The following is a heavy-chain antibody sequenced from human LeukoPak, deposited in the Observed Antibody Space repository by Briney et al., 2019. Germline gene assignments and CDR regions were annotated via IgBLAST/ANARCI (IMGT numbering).Heavy chain of an antibody. CDR3: ARDVPPRYDFWSGYSPLYYYYYGMDV. Sequence: ASVKVSCKASGYTFTSYGISWVRRAPGQGLEWMGWISAYNGNTNYAQKLQGRVTTTTDTSTSTAYMELRSLRSDDTAVYYCARDVPPRYDFWSGYSPLYYYYYGMDVWGQGTTVTVSS. CDR1: GYTFTSYG. J-gene: IGHJ6*02. CDR2: ISAYNGNT. V-gene: IGHV1-18*01. D-gene: IGHD3-3*01.